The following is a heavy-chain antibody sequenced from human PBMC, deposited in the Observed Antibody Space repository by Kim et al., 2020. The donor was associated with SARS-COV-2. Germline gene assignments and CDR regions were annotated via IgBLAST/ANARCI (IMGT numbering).Heavy chain of an antibody. CDR2: ISSSSSYI. CDR3: ARTHNAGYSSGWYDRYYYYYGMDV. Sequence: GGSLRLSCAASGFTFSSYSMNWVRQAPGKGLEWVSSISSSSSYIYYADSVKGRFTISRDNAKNSLYLQMNSLRAEDTAVYYCARTHNAGYSSGWYDRYYYYYGMDVWGQGTTVPVSS. V-gene: IGHV3-21*01. D-gene: IGHD6-19*01. J-gene: IGHJ6*02. CDR1: GFTFSSYS.